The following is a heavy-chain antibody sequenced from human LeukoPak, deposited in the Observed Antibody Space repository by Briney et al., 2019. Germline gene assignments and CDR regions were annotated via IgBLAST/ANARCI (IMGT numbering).Heavy chain of an antibody. CDR2: ISGSGGTT. CDR1: GFTFNSYA. V-gene: IGHV3-23*01. CDR3: AKGVVDYYDSSGYYPSDL. D-gene: IGHD3-22*01. J-gene: IGHJ5*02. Sequence: GGSLRLSCAGFGFTFNSYAMTWVRQAPGEGLKWVSGISGSGGTTYYADSVKGRFTISRDNFNNTLYLQMNSMRVEDTALYFCAKGVVDYYDSSGYYPSDLWGQGTLVTVSS.